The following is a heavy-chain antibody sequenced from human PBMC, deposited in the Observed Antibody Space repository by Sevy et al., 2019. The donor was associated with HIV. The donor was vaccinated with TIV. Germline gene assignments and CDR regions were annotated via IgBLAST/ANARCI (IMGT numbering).Heavy chain of an antibody. J-gene: IGHJ4*02. CDR1: GFTLGSYW. D-gene: IGHD2-21*02. V-gene: IGHV3-74*01. CDR3: ARDRRDAPGPVTYHPMFDR. Sequence: GGSLRLSCEASGFTLGSYWMHWVRRVPGKGLVWVARINSDASDIVDAGSVKGRFIISRDNARNTLYLQMNGLRVDDTTVYYCARDRRDAPGPVTYHPMFDRRGQGTQVTVSS. CDR2: INSDASDI.